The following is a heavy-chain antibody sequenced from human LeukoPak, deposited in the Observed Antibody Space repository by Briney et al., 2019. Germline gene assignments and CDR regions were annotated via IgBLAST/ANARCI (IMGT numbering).Heavy chain of an antibody. J-gene: IGHJ4*02. D-gene: IGHD5-18*01. V-gene: IGHV3-48*03. CDR1: GFTFSSYE. CDR2: ISSSDSTI. Sequence: GGSLRLSCAASGFTFSSYEMNWVRPAPGKGLAWVSYISSSDSTIYYADSVKGRFTISRDDAENSLYLQMNSLRVEDTAVYYCGRVALDTSMIHYWGQGTLVTVSS. CDR3: GRVALDTSMIHY.